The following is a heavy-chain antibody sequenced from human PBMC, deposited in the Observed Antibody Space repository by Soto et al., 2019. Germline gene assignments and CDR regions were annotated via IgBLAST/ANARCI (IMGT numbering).Heavy chain of an antibody. V-gene: IGHV3-30-3*01. D-gene: IGHD3-16*01. CDR3: AGTYYDYVWESHTDY. Sequence: GGSLTLSCAASGFTFSSYAMHWVRQAPRKGMEGVAVISYDGSNKYYADSVTGRFTISRDNSKNTLYLQMNSLRAEDTAVYYCAGTYYDYVWESHTDYWGQGTLVTVSS. J-gene: IGHJ4*02. CDR1: GFTFSSYA. CDR2: ISYDGSNK.